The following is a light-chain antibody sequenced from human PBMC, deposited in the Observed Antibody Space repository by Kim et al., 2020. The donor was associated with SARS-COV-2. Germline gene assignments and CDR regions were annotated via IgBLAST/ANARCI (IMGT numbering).Light chain of an antibody. CDR1: SSDVGGYNY. Sequence: QSALTQPASVSGSPGQSITISCTGTSSDVGGYNYVSWYQQHPGKAPKLMIYDVSKRPSGVSNRFSGSKSGNTASLTISGLQAEDEADYYCSSYTSSSAVGVVFGGGTQLTVL. V-gene: IGLV2-14*01. CDR2: DVS. CDR3: SSYTSSSAVGVV. J-gene: IGLJ2*01.